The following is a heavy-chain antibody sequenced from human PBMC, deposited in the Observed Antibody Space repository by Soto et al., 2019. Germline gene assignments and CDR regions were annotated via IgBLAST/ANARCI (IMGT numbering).Heavy chain of an antibody. Sequence: EVQLLESGGGLVQPGGSLRVSCVGSGIEFSNYAMSCVRQAPWKGLEWVSVVSGSGRSRYHADSVKGQFTISRDNSKNTLHLHMTNLTAEDTAVYYCAKDGNWLDVYYDVWCQGTPVTVSS. D-gene: IGHD3-16*01. CDR3: AKDGNWLDVYYDV. J-gene: IGHJ4*02. CDR1: GIEFSNYA. CDR2: VSGSGRSR. V-gene: IGHV3-23*01.